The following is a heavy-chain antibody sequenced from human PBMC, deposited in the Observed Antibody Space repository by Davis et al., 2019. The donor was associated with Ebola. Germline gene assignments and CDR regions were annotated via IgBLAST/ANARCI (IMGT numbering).Heavy chain of an antibody. Sequence: GESLKISCAASGFTFSSYAMSWVRQAPGKGLEWVSGISGGGGSTYYADSVKGRFSISRDNAKNSLYLQMNSLRAEDTAVYYCARGPDIVVVPAAAMDVWGQGTTVTVSS. V-gene: IGHV3-23*01. CDR1: GFTFSSYA. CDR2: ISGGGGST. CDR3: ARGPDIVVVPAAAMDV. D-gene: IGHD2-2*01. J-gene: IGHJ6*02.